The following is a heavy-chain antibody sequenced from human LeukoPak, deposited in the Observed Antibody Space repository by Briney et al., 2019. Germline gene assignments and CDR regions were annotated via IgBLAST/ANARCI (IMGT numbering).Heavy chain of an antibody. J-gene: IGHJ6*02. V-gene: IGHV3-23*01. CDR1: GFTFSTYA. Sequence: GGSLRLSCAASGFTFSTYAMSWVRQAPGKGLVWVSAITGSGGTTYYADSVKGRFTISRDNSKNTLYLQMNSLRAEDTAVYYCARGRGSDGMDVWGQGTTVTVSS. CDR3: ARGRGSDGMDV. CDR2: ITGSGGTT.